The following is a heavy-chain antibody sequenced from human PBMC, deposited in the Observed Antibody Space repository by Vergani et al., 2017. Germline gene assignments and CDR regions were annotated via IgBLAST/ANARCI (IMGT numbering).Heavy chain of an antibody. Sequence: QVQLQESGPGLVKPSQTLSLTCTVSGGSISSGGYYWSWIRQHPGKGLEWIGYIYYSGSTYYNPSLKSRVTISVDTSKNQSSLKLSSVTAADTAVYYCARAPVIAIFPKTAGFDYWGQGTLVTVSS. V-gene: IGHV4-31*03. D-gene: IGHD3-9*01. CDR1: GGSISSGGYY. CDR3: ARAPVIAIFPKTAGFDY. J-gene: IGHJ4*02. CDR2: IYYSGST.